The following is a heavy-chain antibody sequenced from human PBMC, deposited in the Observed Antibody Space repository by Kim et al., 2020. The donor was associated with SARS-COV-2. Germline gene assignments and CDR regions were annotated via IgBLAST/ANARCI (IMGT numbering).Heavy chain of an antibody. V-gene: IGHV3-21*01. J-gene: IGHJ4*02. Sequence: YYADSVKGRFTISRDNSKNSLYLQMNSLRAEDTAVYYCARTVIGLYYFDYWGQGTLVTVSS. CDR3: ARTVIGLYYFDY. D-gene: IGHD3-16*02.